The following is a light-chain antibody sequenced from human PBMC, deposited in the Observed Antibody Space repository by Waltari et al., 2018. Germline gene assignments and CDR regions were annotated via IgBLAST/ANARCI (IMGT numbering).Light chain of an antibody. CDR2: GAS. V-gene: IGKV3-15*01. CDR3: QQYFNWPPWT. CDR1: QSGNDN. J-gene: IGKJ1*01. Sequence: EIVLTQSPRTLSLSLGERATLSCRASQSGNDNVAWYQQKPGQAPRLLIYGASVRGAGVPARFSGGRSGAEFNLTISSLQSEDCAIYYCQQYFNWPPWTFGQGTKVEIK.